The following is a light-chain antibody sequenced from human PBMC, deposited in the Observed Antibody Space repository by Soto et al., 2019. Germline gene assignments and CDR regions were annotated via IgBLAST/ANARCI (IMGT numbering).Light chain of an antibody. CDR1: SSDIGGYNY. Sequence: QSVLTQPPSVSGSPGQSVTISYTGTSSDIGGYNYVSWYQQLPGKAPKLMIYDVSKRPSGVPDRFSGSNSGNTASLTISGLQAEDEADYYCCSYAGTTHVFGTGTKVTVL. CDR3: CSYAGTTHV. J-gene: IGLJ1*01. CDR2: DVS. V-gene: IGLV2-11*01.